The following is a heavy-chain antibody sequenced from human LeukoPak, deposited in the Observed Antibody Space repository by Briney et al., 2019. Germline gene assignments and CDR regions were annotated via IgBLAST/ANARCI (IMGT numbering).Heavy chain of an antibody. V-gene: IGHV3-21*01. D-gene: IGHD2-15*01. CDR1: GFTFSSYS. J-gene: IGHJ4*02. CDR3: ARADCSGGSCYVQAYYFDY. CDR2: ISSSSSYI. Sequence: GGSLRLSCAASGFTFSSYSMTWVRQAPGKGLEWVSSISSSSSYIYYADSVKGRFTISRDNAKNSLYLQMNSLRAEDTAVYYCARADCSGGSCYVQAYYFDYWGQGTLVTVSS.